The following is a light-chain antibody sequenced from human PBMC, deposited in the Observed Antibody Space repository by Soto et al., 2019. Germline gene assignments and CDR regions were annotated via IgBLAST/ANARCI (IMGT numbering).Light chain of an antibody. V-gene: IGKV2-28*01. CDR3: MQSLQLPPT. Sequence: DIVMTQSPLSLPITPGEPASISCRSSQSLLHNNGYNYLHWYLQKPGQSPQLLIYMGSNRASGVPDRVSGRGSGTDFTLKISRVEAEDVGVYYCMQSLQLPPTFGQGTKVDIK. CDR2: MGS. CDR1: QSLLHNNGYNY. J-gene: IGKJ1*01.